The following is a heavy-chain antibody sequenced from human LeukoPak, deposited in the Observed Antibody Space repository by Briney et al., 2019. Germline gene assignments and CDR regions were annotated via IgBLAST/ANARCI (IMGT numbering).Heavy chain of an antibody. D-gene: IGHD2-2*02. CDR2: IIPIFGTA. Sequence: ASVKVSCKASGGTFSSYAISWVRQAPGQGLEWMGGIIPIFGTANYAQKFQGRVTITTDESTSTAYMELSSLRSEDTAVYYCARDRGYCSSTSCYTDYYYYMDVWGKGTTVTVSS. V-gene: IGHV1-69*05. J-gene: IGHJ6*03. CDR3: ARDRGYCSSTSCYTDYYYYMDV. CDR1: GGTFSSYA.